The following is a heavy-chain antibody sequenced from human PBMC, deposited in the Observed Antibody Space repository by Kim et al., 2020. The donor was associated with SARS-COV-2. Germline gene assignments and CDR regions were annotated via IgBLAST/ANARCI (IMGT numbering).Heavy chain of an antibody. CDR3: VRAAGWSGDLWAYGMDV. Sequence: GGSLRLSCAASGVTVTRNYMTWVRQAPGQGLEWVAVIYSDGCPRYADSVKGGFTLSRDTSKNTLFLQMSSMRVEDTAVYYCVRAAGWSGDLWAYGMDVWG. J-gene: IGHJ6*01. CDR2: IYSDGCP. D-gene: IGHD3-3*01. CDR1: GVTVTRNY. V-gene: IGHV3-53*01.